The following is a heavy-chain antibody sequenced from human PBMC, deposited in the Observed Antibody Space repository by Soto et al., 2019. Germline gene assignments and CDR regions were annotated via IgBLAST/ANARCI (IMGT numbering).Heavy chain of an antibody. D-gene: IGHD3-16*01. V-gene: IGHV3-30-3*01. CDR2: MSSGGGNK. CDR3: ARGGEGPFFDN. CDR1: GFSFSNYV. J-gene: IGHJ4*02. Sequence: QVQLVESGGGVVQPGRSLRLSCAASGFSFSNYVLHWVRQAPGKGLEWVAVMSSGGGNKFYTDSVKGRFTISRDNSKNTRYLQMNSLGTEDTAVYFCARGGEGPFFDNWGQGTLVSVSS.